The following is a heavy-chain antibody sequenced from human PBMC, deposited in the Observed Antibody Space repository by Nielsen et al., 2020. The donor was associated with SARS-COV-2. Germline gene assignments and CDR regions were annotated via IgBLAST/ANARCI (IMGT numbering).Heavy chain of an antibody. CDR1: GFTFDDYA. J-gene: IGHJ6*02. CDR3: ASQPDTSDYSYYGMDV. D-gene: IGHD5-18*01. CDR2: ISWNSGSI. V-gene: IGHV3-9*01. Sequence: SLKISCAASGFTFDDYAMHWVRQTPGKGLEWVSGISWNSGSIGYADSVKGRFTISRDNAKNSLYLQMNSLRAEDTALYYCASQPDTSDYSYYGMDVWGQGTTVTVSS.